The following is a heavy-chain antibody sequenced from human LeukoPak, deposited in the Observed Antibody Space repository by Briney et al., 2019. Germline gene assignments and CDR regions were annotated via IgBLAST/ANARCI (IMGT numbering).Heavy chain of an antibody. CDR2: IKQDGSEK. J-gene: IGHJ4*02. CDR3: AREGKDLDH. Sequence: AGGSLRLSCAASGFTFSNFWMSWVRQAPGKGLEWVANIKQDGSEKHYVDSVKGRFTISRDNAKNSLYLQMNSLRAEDTAVYYCAREGKDLDHWGQGTLVSVST. V-gene: IGHV3-7*01. CDR1: GFTFSNFW. D-gene: IGHD2-15*01.